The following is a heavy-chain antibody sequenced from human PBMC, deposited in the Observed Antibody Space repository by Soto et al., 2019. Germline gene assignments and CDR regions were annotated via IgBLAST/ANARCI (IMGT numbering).Heavy chain of an antibody. J-gene: IGHJ4*02. Sequence: QVHLVQSGAEVKKPGSSVKVSCKASGGSFTSYAINWVRQAPGQGLEWMGGIIPMSATRTYAQKFQDRVTITADKPSSTVYMELSSLQAEDTAVYYCARPKRYSDVWRDYPPFDYWGQGTLVTVSS. D-gene: IGHD3-16*02. CDR1: GGSFTSYA. CDR2: IIPMSATR. CDR3: ARPKRYSDVWRDYPPFDY. V-gene: IGHV1-69*06.